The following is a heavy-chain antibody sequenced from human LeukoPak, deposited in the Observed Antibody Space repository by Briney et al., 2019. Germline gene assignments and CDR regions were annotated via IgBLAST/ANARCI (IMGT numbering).Heavy chain of an antibody. D-gene: IGHD2/OR15-2a*01. CDR3: ARVFFWFDP. CDR2: IYYSGST. Sequence: SETLSLTCTVSGGSISSYYWSWIRQPPGKGLEWIGYIYYSGSTNYSPSLKSRVTISVDTSKNQFSLKLSSVTAADTAVYYCARVFFWFDPWGQGTLVTVSS. CDR1: GGSISSYY. J-gene: IGHJ5*02. V-gene: IGHV4-59*01.